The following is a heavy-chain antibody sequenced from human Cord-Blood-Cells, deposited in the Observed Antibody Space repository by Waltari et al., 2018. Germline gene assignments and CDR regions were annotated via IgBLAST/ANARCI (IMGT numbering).Heavy chain of an antibody. J-gene: IGHJ1*01. Sequence: QVQLVQSGAEVKKPGSSVKVSCKASGGTFSSYAISWVRQAPGQGLEWMGGISPIFGTANYAQKFQGRVTITADESTSTAYMELSSLRSEDTAVYYCARNSGLNCSSTSCYGHFQHWGQGTLVTVSS. CDR2: ISPIFGTA. D-gene: IGHD2-2*01. V-gene: IGHV1-69*01. CDR1: GGTFSSYA. CDR3: ARNSGLNCSSTSCYGHFQH.